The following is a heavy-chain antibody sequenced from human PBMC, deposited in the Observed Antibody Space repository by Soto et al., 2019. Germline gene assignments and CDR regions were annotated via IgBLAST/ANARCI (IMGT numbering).Heavy chain of an antibody. D-gene: IGHD6-13*01. CDR2: MDYSGST. CDR3: ARAKAPLYSSSWYWFDP. J-gene: IGHJ5*02. Sequence: SETLSLTCTVSGGSISASSYYWGWIRQPPGKGLEWIGSMDYSGSTYYNPSLKSRVTISVDTSKNQFSLKLSSVTAADTAVYYCARAKAPLYSSSWYWFDPWGQGTLVTVSS. V-gene: IGHV4-39*01. CDR1: GGSISASSYY.